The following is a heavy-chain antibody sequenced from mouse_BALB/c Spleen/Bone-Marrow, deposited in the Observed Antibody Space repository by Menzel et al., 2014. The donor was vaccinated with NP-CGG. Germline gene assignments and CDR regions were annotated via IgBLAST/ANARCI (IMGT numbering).Heavy chain of an antibody. CDR1: GYTFTSYW. CDR3: ARRDYGIRENYYAMDY. D-gene: IGHD1-2*01. V-gene: IGHV1-87*01. CDR2: IYPGDGDT. Sequence: QAQLQQSGAELARPVASVKLSCKASGYTFTSYWMQWVKQRPGQGLEWIGAIYPGDGDTRYTQKFKGKATLTADKSSSTAYMQLSSLASEDSAVYYCARRDYGIRENYYAMDYWGQGTSVTVSS. J-gene: IGHJ4*01.